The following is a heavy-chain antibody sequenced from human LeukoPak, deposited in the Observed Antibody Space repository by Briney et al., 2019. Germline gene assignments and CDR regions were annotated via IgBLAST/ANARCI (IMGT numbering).Heavy chain of an antibody. D-gene: IGHD3-9*01. Sequence: ASVKVSCKASGYTFTGYYMDWVRQAPGQGPEWMGWINPNSGDTNYVQKFQGRVTMTRDTSINTAYMEMSGLRSDDTAVYYCATGTVTSTRYSKDYWGQGTLVTVSS. CDR3: ATGTVTSTRYSKDY. J-gene: IGHJ4*02. CDR2: INPNSGDT. V-gene: IGHV1-2*02. CDR1: GYTFTGYY.